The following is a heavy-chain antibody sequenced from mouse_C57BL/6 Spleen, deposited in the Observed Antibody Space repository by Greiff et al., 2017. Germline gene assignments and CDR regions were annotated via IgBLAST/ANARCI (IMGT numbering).Heavy chain of an antibody. CDR3: ARGITTVVATGAMDY. CDR1: GYTFTSYG. V-gene: IGHV1-81*01. D-gene: IGHD1-1*01. J-gene: IGHJ4*01. CDR2: LYPRSGNT. Sequence: QVQLQQSGAELARPGASVKLSCKASGYTFTSYGISWVKQRTGQGLEWIGELYPRSGNTYYNAKFKGNATLTADKSSSTAYMELRSLKSEDSAVYFCARGITTVVATGAMDYWVQGTSVTVSS.